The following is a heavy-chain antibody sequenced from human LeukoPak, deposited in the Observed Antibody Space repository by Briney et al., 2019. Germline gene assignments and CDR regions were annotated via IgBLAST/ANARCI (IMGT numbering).Heavy chain of an antibody. Sequence: ASVKVSCKASGYTFTSYDISWVRQAPGQGLEWMGWISAYNGNTNYAQKLQGRVTMTTDTSTSTAYMELRSPRSDDTAVYYCARAHSGYYYDSSGYFPVQHWGQGTLVTVSS. CDR1: GYTFTSYD. CDR3: ARAHSGYYYDSSGYFPVQH. J-gene: IGHJ1*01. D-gene: IGHD3-22*01. V-gene: IGHV1-18*01. CDR2: ISAYNGNT.